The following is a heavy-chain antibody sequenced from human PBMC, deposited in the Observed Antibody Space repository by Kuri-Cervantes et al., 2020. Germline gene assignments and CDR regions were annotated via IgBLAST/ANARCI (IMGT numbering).Heavy chain of an antibody. CDR1: GFTFSSYA. CDR2: ISWNSGSI. Sequence: GGSLRLSCAASGFTFSSYAMHWVRQAPGKGLEWVSGISWNSGSIGYADSVKGRFTISRDNAKNSLYLQMNSLRAEDTAVYYCAKVRFTAMPYHFDYWGQGTLVTVSS. D-gene: IGHD5-18*01. V-gene: IGHV3-9*01. J-gene: IGHJ4*02. CDR3: AKVRFTAMPYHFDY.